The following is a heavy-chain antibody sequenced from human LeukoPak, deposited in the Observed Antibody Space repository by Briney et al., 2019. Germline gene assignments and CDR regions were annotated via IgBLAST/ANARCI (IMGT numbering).Heavy chain of an antibody. CDR3: ARAVRQWLPTDWFDP. V-gene: IGHV3-21*01. Sequence: GGSLRLSCAASGFTFSSYSMNWVRQAPGKGLEWVSSISSSSSYIYYAGSVKGRFTISRDNAKNSLYLQMNSLRAEDTAVYYCARAVRQWLPTDWFDPWGQGTLVTVSS. CDR1: GFTFSSYS. D-gene: IGHD6-19*01. J-gene: IGHJ5*02. CDR2: ISSSSSYI.